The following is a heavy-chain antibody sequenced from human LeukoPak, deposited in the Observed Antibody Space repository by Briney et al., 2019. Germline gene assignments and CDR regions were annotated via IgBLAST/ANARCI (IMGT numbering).Heavy chain of an antibody. CDR3: ARDPAIYYYDQREFDY. J-gene: IGHJ4*02. D-gene: IGHD3-22*01. CDR1: GYTFTSYG. Sequence: ASVKVSCKASGYTFTSYGISWVRQAPGQGLEWMGWISAYNGNTNYAQKLQGRVTMTTDTSTSTAYMELRSLRSDDTAVYYCARDPAIYYYDQREFDYRGQGTLVTVSS. CDR2: ISAYNGNT. V-gene: IGHV1-18*01.